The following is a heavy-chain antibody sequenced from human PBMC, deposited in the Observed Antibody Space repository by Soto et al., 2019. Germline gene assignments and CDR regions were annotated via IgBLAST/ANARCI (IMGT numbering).Heavy chain of an antibody. V-gene: IGHV4-34*01. J-gene: IGHJ4*02. CDR3: ARGRKYYDFWSGYSHPRYYFNY. D-gene: IGHD3-3*01. CDR1: GGSFSGYC. CDR2: INHSGRT. Sequence: SETLSLTCAVYGGSFSGYCWSWIRQPPGKGLEWIGEINHSGRTNYNPSLKSRVTISVDTSKSQFSLKLSSVTAADTAVYYCARGRKYYDFWSGYSHPRYYFNYWGQGTLVTVS.